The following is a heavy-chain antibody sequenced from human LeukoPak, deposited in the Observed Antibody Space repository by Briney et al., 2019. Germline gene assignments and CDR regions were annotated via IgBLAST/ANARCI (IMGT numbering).Heavy chain of an antibody. CDR1: GFTFNTYS. CDR3: ARHPHGGDYEGADYYYYYMDV. Sequence: GGSLRLSCAASGFTFNTYSMNWVRQAPGKGLEWVSTISTSSIYIYYADSVKGRFTISRDNAKNSLYLQMNSLRAEDTAVYYCARHPHGGDYEGADYYYYYMDVWGKGTTVTISS. J-gene: IGHJ6*03. CDR2: ISTSSIYI. D-gene: IGHD4-17*01. V-gene: IGHV3-21*01.